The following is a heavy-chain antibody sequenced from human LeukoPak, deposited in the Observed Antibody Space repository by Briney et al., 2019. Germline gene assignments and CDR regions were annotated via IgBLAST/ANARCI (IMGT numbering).Heavy chain of an antibody. Sequence: ASVKVSCKASGYTFTGYYMHWVRQAPGQGLEWMGWINPNSGGTNYAQKFQGRVTMTRDTSISTAYMELSRLRSDDTAVYYCARLQPWYYYDSSGYPADAFDIWGQGTMVTVSS. CDR2: INPNSGGT. D-gene: IGHD3-22*01. V-gene: IGHV1-2*02. J-gene: IGHJ3*02. CDR1: GYTFTGYY. CDR3: ARLQPWYYYDSSGYPADAFDI.